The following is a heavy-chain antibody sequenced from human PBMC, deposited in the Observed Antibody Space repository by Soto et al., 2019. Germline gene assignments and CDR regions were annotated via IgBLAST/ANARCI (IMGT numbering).Heavy chain of an antibody. V-gene: IGHV3-53*01. CDR1: WFTVSNTY. D-gene: IGHD2-2*01. J-gene: IGHJ5*02. Sequence: GGSLRLSCASSWFTVSNTYMTWVRQPPGKGLECVSVIYTAGGTNYADSVKGRFIISRDNSKNTLYLQMNSLRAEDTAVYYCARALPVAKGGFDPWGQGTLVTVSS. CDR3: ARALPVAKGGFDP. CDR2: IYTAGGT.